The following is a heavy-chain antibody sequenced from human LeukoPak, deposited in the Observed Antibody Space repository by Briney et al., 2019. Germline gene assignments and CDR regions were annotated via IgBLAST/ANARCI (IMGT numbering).Heavy chain of an antibody. D-gene: IGHD4-11*01. CDR1: EFTVSSNY. J-gene: IGHJ4*02. CDR3: ARAPTITTIFDC. Sequence: GGSLRLSCATSEFTVSSNYMSWVRQAPGKGLEWVAIIYAGGTTHYADSVKGRFTISRDNSRNTLYLQMNILRAEDTAVYYCARAPTITTIFDCWGQGTLVTVSS. CDR2: IYAGGTT. V-gene: IGHV3-66*01.